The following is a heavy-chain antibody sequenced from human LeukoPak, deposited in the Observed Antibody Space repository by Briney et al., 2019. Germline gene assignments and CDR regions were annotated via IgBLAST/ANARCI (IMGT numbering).Heavy chain of an antibody. CDR3: ASDYFLDH. CDR1: GFTFSSYA. J-gene: IGHJ4*02. D-gene: IGHD6-25*01. V-gene: IGHV3-23*01. CDR2: ISDSGART. Sequence: PGGSLRLSCAASGFTFSSYAMTWVRQAPGKGLEWVSTISDSGARTNYADSAKGRFTISRDNSMNTLYLQMNSLRADDTAVYYCASDYFLDHWGQGTLVTVSS.